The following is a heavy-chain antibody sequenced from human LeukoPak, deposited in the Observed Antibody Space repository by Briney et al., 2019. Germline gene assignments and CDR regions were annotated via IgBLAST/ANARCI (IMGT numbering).Heavy chain of an antibody. V-gene: IGHV3-53*01. CDR2: IYSGGST. D-gene: IGHD3-16*01. CDR1: GFTVSSNY. CDR3: ARLDFGYYFDY. Sequence: PGGSLRLSCAASGFTVSSNYMSWVRQAPGKGLEWVSVIYSGGSTYYADSVKGRFTISRDNSKNTLYLQMNSLRAEDTAVYYCARLDFGYYFDYWGQGTLVTVSS. J-gene: IGHJ4*02.